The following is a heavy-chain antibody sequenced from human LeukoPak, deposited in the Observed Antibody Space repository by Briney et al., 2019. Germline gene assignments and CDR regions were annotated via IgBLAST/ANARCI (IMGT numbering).Heavy chain of an antibody. CDR3: ARGAYGSGSESIPHSVRFDP. CDR2: ISYDGSNK. Sequence: GGSLRLSCAASGFTFSSYAMHWVRQAPGKGLEWVAVISYDGSNKYYADSVKGRFTISRDNSKNTLYLQMNSLRAEDTAVYYCARGAYGSGSESIPHSVRFDPWGQGTLVTVSS. J-gene: IGHJ5*02. CDR1: GFTFSSYA. D-gene: IGHD3-10*01. V-gene: IGHV3-30-3*01.